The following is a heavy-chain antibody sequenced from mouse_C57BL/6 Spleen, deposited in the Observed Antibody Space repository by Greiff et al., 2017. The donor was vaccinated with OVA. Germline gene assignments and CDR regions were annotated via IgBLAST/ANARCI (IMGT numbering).Heavy chain of an antibody. Sequence: QVQLKQPGAELVRPGSSVKLSCKASGYTFTSYWMDWVKQRPGQGLEWIGNIYPSDSETHYNQKFKDKATLTVDKSSSTAYMQLSSLTSEDSAVYYCARGGCYLGYWGQGTTLTVSS. CDR3: ARGGCYLGY. J-gene: IGHJ2*01. CDR1: GYTFTSYW. CDR2: IYPSDSET. V-gene: IGHV1-61*01.